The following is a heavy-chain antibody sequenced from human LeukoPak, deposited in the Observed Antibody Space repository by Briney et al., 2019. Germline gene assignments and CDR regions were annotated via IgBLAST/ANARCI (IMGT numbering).Heavy chain of an antibody. Sequence: ASVKVSCKASGYTFTGYYMHWVRQAPGQGLEWMGWINPNSGGTNYAQKFQGRVTMTRDTSISTAYVELSRLRSDDTAVYYCARDQGFCSSTSCSNAYYYYYGMDVWGQGTTVTVSS. CDR3: ARDQGFCSSTSCSNAYYYYYGMDV. D-gene: IGHD2-2*01. CDR2: INPNSGGT. CDR1: GYTFTGYY. V-gene: IGHV1-2*02. J-gene: IGHJ6*02.